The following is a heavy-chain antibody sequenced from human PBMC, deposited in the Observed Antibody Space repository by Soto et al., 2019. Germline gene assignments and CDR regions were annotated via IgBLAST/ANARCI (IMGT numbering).Heavy chain of an antibody. V-gene: IGHV2-5*02. CDR1: GCSRSSSGVA. Sequence: QITLKASGPALVNPTQTLTLTCTCSGCSRSSSGVAGGWLRQPPGKALEWLALISWDDDKRYSPSMKGRVTITRYTSKNQVVLIMTNMDPEDTATYYCEHRLTDTAFDIWGQETMVTVS. D-gene: IGHD2-21*02. J-gene: IGHJ3*02. CDR3: EHRLTDTAFDI. CDR2: ISWDDDK.